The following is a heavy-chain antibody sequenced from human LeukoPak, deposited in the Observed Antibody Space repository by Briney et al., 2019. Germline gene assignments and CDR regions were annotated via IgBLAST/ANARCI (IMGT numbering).Heavy chain of an antibody. CDR2: MKPKSGET. D-gene: IGHD4-23*01. Sequence: GASVKVSCKASGYTLTNYDINWVRQATGQGLEWMGWMKPKSGETGYAEKFQGRATMTRDTSINTAYMELSSLTSEYTAVYYCARDYGGNSGWFDPWGQGTLVTVSS. V-gene: IGHV1-8*01. CDR3: ARDYGGNSGWFDP. CDR1: GYTLTNYD. J-gene: IGHJ5*02.